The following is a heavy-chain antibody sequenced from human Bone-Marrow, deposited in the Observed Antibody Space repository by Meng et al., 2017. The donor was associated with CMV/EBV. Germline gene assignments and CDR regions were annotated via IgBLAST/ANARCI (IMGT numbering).Heavy chain of an antibody. D-gene: IGHD6-19*01. Sequence: SETLSLTCTVSGGSISRDYWSWIRQPPGKGLDWIGYIYSSGRTNYNPSLRSRLTISLDTSKKQFSLKLSPVTAADTAVYYGARGSPNNGWYQIDDWGQGTLVTVSS. CDR1: GGSISRDY. CDR3: ARGSPNNGWYQIDD. V-gene: IGHV4-59*01. J-gene: IGHJ4*02. CDR2: IYSSGRT.